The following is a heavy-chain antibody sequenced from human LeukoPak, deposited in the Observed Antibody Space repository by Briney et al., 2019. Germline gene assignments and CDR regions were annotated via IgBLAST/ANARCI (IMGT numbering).Heavy chain of an antibody. Sequence: SETLSLTCTVSGGSISSSNYYWGWIRQPPGKGLEWIANIYYSGSTYYNPSLKSRVTISGDTSENQFSLRLSSVTAADTAVYYCARASYSYDISGWVPFDYWGQGTLVTVSS. CDR2: IYYSGST. D-gene: IGHD3-22*01. V-gene: IGHV4-39*07. CDR1: GGSISSSNYY. CDR3: ARASYSYDISGWVPFDY. J-gene: IGHJ4*02.